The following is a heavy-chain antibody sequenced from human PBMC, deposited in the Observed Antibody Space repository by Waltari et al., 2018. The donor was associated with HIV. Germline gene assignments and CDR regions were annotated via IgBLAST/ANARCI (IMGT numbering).Heavy chain of an antibody. D-gene: IGHD1-26*01. V-gene: IGHV3-30*01. CDR1: GFTFSSYA. CDR2: ISYDGSNK. J-gene: IGHJ3*02. CDR3: ARARWELHDAFDI. Sequence: QVQLVESGGGVVQPGRSLRLPCAASGFTFSSYAMHWVRQAPGKGLEWVAVISYDGSNKYYADSVKGRFTISRDNSKNTLYLQMNSLRAEDTAVYYCARARWELHDAFDIWGQGTMVTVSS.